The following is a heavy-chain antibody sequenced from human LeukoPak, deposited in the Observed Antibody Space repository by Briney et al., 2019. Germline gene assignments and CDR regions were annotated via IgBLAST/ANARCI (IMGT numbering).Heavy chain of an antibody. V-gene: IGHV4-59*01. Sequence: SETLSLTCTVSGGSISSYYWSWLRQPPGKGLEWIGYIYYSGSTNYNPSLKSRVTISVDTSKNQFSLHLTSVTAADTAVYYCARSTYDSSYYFDYWGQGTLVTVSS. D-gene: IGHD3-22*01. J-gene: IGHJ4*02. CDR2: IYYSGST. CDR3: ARSTYDSSYYFDY. CDR1: GGSISSYY.